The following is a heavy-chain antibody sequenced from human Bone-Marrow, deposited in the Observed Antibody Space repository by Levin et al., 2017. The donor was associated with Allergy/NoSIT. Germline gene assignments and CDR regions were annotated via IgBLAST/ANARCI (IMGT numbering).Heavy chain of an antibody. CDR3: AREDNWNYDY. J-gene: IGHJ4*02. D-gene: IGHD1-7*01. CDR2: ISYDGNNK. V-gene: IGHV3-30-3*01. Sequence: GGSLRLSCAASGFPFSYYSMHWVRQAPGKGLEWVAVISYDGNNKNYADSVKGRFTISRDTSKNTLYLQMNSLRVEDTALYYCAREDNWNYDYWGQGTLVTVSS. CDR1: GFPFSYYS.